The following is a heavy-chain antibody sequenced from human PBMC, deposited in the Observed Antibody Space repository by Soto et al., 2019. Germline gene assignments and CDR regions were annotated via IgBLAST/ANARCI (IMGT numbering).Heavy chain of an antibody. D-gene: IGHD3-10*01. Sequence: QVQLVQSGAEVKKPGASVKVSCKASGYTFTSYAMHWVRQAPGQRLEWMGWINAGNGNTKYSQKFQGRVTITRDTSASTAYMELSSLRSEDTAVYYCARGVYGSGSYPAFYYYYGMDVWGQGTTVTVSS. CDR3: ARGVYGSGSYPAFYYYYGMDV. V-gene: IGHV1-3*01. CDR2: INAGNGNT. CDR1: GYTFTSYA. J-gene: IGHJ6*02.